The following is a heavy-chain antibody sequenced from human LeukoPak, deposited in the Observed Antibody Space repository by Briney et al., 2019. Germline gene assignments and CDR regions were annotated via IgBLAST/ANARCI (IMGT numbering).Heavy chain of an antibody. D-gene: IGHD4-23*01. CDR3: ARGERQGDDYGGPRGIYY. J-gene: IGHJ4*02. CDR1: GGTFSSYA. V-gene: IGHV1-2*04. CDR2: INPNSGGT. Sequence: ASVEVSCKASGGTFSSYAISWVRQAPGQGLEWMGWINPNSGGTNYAQKFQGWVTMTRDTSISTAYMELSRLRSDDTAVYYCARGERQGDDYGGPRGIYYWGQGTLVTVSS.